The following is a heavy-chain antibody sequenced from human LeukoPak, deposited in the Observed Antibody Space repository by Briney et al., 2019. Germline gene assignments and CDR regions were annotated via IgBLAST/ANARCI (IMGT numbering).Heavy chain of an antibody. CDR1: GGSISSGGYY. CDR3: ARDYYGGNPGYYFDH. D-gene: IGHD4-23*01. J-gene: IGHJ4*02. V-gene: IGHV4-31*03. Sequence: PSETLSLTCTVSGGSISSGGYYWSWIRQHLGKGLEWIGCIYFSGSTYYNPSLKSRLTISVDTSQNQFSLQLSSVTAADTAVYYCARDYYGGNPGYYFDHWGQGTLVTVSS. CDR2: IYFSGST.